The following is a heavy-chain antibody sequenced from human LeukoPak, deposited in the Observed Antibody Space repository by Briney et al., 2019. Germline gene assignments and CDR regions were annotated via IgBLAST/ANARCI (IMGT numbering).Heavy chain of an antibody. CDR1: GGTFSSYA. V-gene: IGHV1-69*04. D-gene: IGHD4-11*01. CDR3: ARQVDYRWYYFDY. Sequence: SVKVSCKASGGTFSSYAISWVRQAPGQGLEWMGRIIPILGIANYAQKFQGRVTITADKSTSTAYMELSSLRSDDTAVYYCARQVDYRWYYFDYWGQGTLVTVSS. J-gene: IGHJ4*02. CDR2: IIPILGIA.